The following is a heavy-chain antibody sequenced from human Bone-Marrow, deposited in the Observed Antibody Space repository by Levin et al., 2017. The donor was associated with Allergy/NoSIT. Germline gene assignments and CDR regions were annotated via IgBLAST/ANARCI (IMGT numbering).Heavy chain of an antibody. CDR3: TRDRVAAAGNFGMDV. V-gene: IGHV3-74*01. J-gene: IGHJ6*02. CDR2: ISTDGTRT. CDR1: GFTFSNYW. Sequence: LSRGSLRLSCEASGFTFSNYWMHWVRQVPGKGLEWVSRISTDGTRTSEADSVKGRFTISRDNAKKTLFLQMNSLRVEETGVYYCTRDRVAAAGNFGMDVWGQGTTVTVSS. D-gene: IGHD6-13*01.